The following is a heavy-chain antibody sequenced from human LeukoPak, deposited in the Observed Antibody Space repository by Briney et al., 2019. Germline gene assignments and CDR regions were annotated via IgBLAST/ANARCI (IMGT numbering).Heavy chain of an antibody. CDR1: GGSFSSYY. V-gene: IGHV4-34*01. Sequence: SETLSLTCAVYGGSFSSYYWSWIRQPPGKGLEWIGEINHSGSTNYNPSLKSRVTISVDTSKNQFSLKLSSVTAADTAVYYCARRRPDKYYDFWSGYIDYWGQGTLVTVSS. CDR3: ARRRPDKYYDFWSGYIDY. J-gene: IGHJ4*02. D-gene: IGHD3-3*01. CDR2: INHSGST.